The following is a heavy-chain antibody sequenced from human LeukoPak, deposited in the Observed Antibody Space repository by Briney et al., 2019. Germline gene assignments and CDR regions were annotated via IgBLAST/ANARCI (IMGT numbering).Heavy chain of an antibody. CDR2: IYTSGST. D-gene: IGHD4/OR15-4a*01. CDR1: GGSISRYY. J-gene: IGHJ5*02. CDR3: ARGGVPGAGNWFDP. V-gene: IGHV4-4*07. Sequence: SETLSLTCTVSGGSISRYYWNWIRQPAGKGLEWIGRIYTSGSTRYNPSLESRVTMSVDTSKNQFSLDLTSVTAADTAVYYCARGGVPGAGNWFDPRGQGTLVIVSS.